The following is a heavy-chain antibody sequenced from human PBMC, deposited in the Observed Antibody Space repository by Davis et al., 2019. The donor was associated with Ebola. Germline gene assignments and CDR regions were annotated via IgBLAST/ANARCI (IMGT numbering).Heavy chain of an antibody. D-gene: IGHD3-22*01. V-gene: IGHV4-4*02. J-gene: IGHJ3*02. CDR2: ISHSGST. Sequence: MPSETLSPTWAVPGGSTSSSNWWSWVRQPPGKGLEWIGEISHSGSTNYSPSLKSRVTISVDKSKNQFSLKLSSVTAADTAVYYCARRVSYDSGGYAFDNWGQGKMVTVSS. CDR3: ARRVSYDSGGYAFDN. CDR1: GGSTSSSNW.